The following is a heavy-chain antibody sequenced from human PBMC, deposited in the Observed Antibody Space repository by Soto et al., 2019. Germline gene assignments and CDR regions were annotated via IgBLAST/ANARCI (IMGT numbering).Heavy chain of an antibody. CDR1: GFTFSSYN. CDR2: ISSSSTTM. CDR3: ARRFEQWLVFDY. J-gene: IGHJ4*02. Sequence: GGPLRLSCAASGFTFSSYNMNWVRQAPGKGLEWVSYISSSSTTMYYADSVKGRFTISRDNAKNSLYLQMNSLRAEDTAVYYCARRFEQWLVFDYWGQGALVTVSS. D-gene: IGHD6-19*01. V-gene: IGHV3-48*01.